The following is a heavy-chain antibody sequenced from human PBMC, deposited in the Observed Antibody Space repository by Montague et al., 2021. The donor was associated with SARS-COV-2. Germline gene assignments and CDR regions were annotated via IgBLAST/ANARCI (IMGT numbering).Heavy chain of an antibody. V-gene: IGHV4-39*01. CDR1: GGSISSTSYY. CDR3: AGHITGSGNAFDI. Sequence: SETLSLTCTVSGGSISSTSYYWGWIRQPPGKGLEWIGSISYSGSTYYKSSLKSRVTISVDTSKNQFSLRLSSVTAADTAVYYYAGHITGSGNAFDIWGQGTMVTVSS. J-gene: IGHJ3*02. CDR2: ISYSGST. D-gene: IGHD3-10*01.